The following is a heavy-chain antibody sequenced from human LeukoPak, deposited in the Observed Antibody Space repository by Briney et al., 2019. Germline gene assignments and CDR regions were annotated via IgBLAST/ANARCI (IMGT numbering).Heavy chain of an antibody. V-gene: IGHV3-21*01. CDR2: ISSSSSYI. J-gene: IGHJ6*04. Sequence: GGSLRLSCAASGFTFSSYSMNWVRQAPGKGLEWVSCISSSSSYIYYADSVKGRFTISRDNAKNSLYLQMNSLRAEDTAVYYCATQTGYYRRDGHYGMDVWGKGTTVTVSS. CDR3: ATQTGYYRRDGHYGMDV. CDR1: GFTFSSYS. D-gene: IGHD3-9*01.